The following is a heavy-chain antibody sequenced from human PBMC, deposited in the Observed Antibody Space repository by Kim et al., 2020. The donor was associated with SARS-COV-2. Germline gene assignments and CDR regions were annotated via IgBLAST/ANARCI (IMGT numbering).Heavy chain of an antibody. J-gene: IGHJ5*02. Sequence: SETLSLTCAVDGASFRGHFWTWIRQPPGMGLEWIGEINRYGTTNYNSSLESRVTFSADMSKNQFFLKLTSVTAADTAVYYCARERGYSYGSGSSWFDPWGQGTLVTVSS. D-gene: IGHD5-18*01. CDR2: INRYGTT. CDR1: GASFRGHF. V-gene: IGHV4-34*01. CDR3: ARERGYSYGSGSSWFDP.